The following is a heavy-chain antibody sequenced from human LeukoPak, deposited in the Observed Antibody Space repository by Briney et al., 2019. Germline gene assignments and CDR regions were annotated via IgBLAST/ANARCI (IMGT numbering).Heavy chain of an antibody. Sequence: SVKVSCTASGFTFTSSAVKWVRQPRGQRLEWIGWIVVGSGNTNYAQKFQERVTITRDMSTSTAYMELSSLRSEDTAVYYCASFPGGIAAGVDYWGQGTLVTVSS. CDR1: GFTFTSSA. CDR2: IVVGSGNT. CDR3: ASFPGGIAAGVDY. J-gene: IGHJ4*02. D-gene: IGHD6-13*01. V-gene: IGHV1-58*01.